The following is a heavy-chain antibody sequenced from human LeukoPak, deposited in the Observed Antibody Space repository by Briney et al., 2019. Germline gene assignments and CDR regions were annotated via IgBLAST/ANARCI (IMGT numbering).Heavy chain of an antibody. CDR1: GFTFDDYA. CDR2: ISWNSGGI. V-gene: IGHV3-9*01. J-gene: IGHJ4*02. Sequence: PGRSLRLSCAASGFTFDDYAMHWVRQAPGKGLEWVSGISWNSGGIGYADSVKGRFTISRDNAKNSLYLQMNSLRAEDTALYYCAKVYTTYSSSWYYFDYWGQGTLVTVSS. D-gene: IGHD6-13*01. CDR3: AKVYTTYSSSWYYFDY.